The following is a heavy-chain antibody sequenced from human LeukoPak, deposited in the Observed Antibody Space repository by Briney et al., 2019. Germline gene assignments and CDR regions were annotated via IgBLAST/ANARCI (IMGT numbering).Heavy chain of an antibody. CDR1: GYTFTSYG. D-gene: IGHD3-10*01. V-gene: IGHV1-18*01. J-gene: IGHJ6*02. CDR2: ISAYNGNT. CDR3: ARDRAPGSPYHYYGMDV. Sequence: ASVKVSCKASGYTFTSYGISWVRQAPGQGLEWMGWISAYNGNTNYAQKLQGRVTMTTDTSTSTAYMELRSLRSDDTAVYYCARDRAPGSPYHYYGMDVWGQGTTVTVSS.